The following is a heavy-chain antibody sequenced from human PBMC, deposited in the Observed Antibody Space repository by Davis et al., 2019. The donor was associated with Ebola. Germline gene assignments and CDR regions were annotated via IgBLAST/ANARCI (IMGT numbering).Heavy chain of an antibody. CDR3: ASGLVGN. D-gene: IGHD6-6*01. J-gene: IGHJ4*02. Sequence: MPSETLSLTCAVYGGSFSGYYWSWIRQPPGKGLEWIGEINHSGSTNYNPSLKSRVTISVDTSKNQFSLKLSSVTAADTAVYYCASGLVGNWGQGTLVTVSS. V-gene: IGHV4-34*01. CDR2: INHSGST. CDR1: GGSFSGYY.